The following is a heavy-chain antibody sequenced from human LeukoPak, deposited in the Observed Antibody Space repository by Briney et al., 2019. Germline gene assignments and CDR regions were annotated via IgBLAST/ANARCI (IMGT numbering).Heavy chain of an antibody. CDR1: VFTFDRFT. CDR3: AKEVDCPSDCLFFHS. J-gene: IGHJ4*02. CDR2: INRRGHT. Sequence: PGGSLRLSCAASVFTFDRFTIHWVRQTPGKGLEWVSLINRRGHTFYADSVKGRFTISRDNSRNSVFLQMNSLRPEDTALYHCAKEVDCPSDCLFFHSWGQGTLVTVSS. D-gene: IGHD2-21*02. V-gene: IGHV3-43*01.